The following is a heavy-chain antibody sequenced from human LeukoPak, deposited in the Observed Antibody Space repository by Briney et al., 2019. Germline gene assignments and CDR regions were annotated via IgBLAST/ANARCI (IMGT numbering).Heavy chain of an antibody. V-gene: IGHV4-38-2*02. D-gene: IGHD3-22*01. CDR3: AGHMIEEAGIDY. CDR1: GYSISSGYY. CDR2: IYHSGST. J-gene: IGHJ4*02. Sequence: KPSETLSLTCTVSGYSISSGYYWGWIRQPPGEGLEWIGSIYHSGSTYYNPSLKSRVTISVDTSKNQFSLKLSSVTAADTAVYYCAGHMIEEAGIDYWGQGTLVTVSS.